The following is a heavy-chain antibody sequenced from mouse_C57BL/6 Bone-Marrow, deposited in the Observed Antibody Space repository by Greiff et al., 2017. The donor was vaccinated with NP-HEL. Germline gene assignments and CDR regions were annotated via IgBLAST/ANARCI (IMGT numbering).Heavy chain of an antibody. D-gene: IGHD1-1*01. J-gene: IGHJ1*03. CDR2: FWRGGGQ. V-gene: IGHV2-5*01. CDR3: AKRNYYGSSYGYFDV. Sequence: QVQLKESGPGLVQPSQSLSITCPVSGFSLTSYGVHWVRQSPGKGREWLGVFWRGGGQAYNAAFMSRLSITKDNSQSQVFFKMNSLQAYDTAIYYFAKRNYYGSSYGYFDVWGTVTTVTVSS. CDR1: GFSLTSYG.